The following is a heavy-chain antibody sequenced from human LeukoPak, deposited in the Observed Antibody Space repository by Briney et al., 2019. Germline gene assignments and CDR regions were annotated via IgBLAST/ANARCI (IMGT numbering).Heavy chain of an antibody. J-gene: IGHJ4*02. CDR1: GYTFTSYA. D-gene: IGHD3-10*01. CDR2: INAGNGNT. Sequence: GASVKVSCKAFGYTFTSYAMHWVRQAPGQRLEWMGWINAGNGNTKYSQKFQGRVTITRDTSASTAYMELSSLRSEDTAVYYCARAPQLLYYYGSGSKYFDYWGQGTLVTVSS. V-gene: IGHV1-3*01. CDR3: ARAPQLLYYYGSGSKYFDY.